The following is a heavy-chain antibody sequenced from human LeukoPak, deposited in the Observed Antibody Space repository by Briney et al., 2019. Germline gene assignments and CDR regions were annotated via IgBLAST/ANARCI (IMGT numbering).Heavy chain of an antibody. D-gene: IGHD1-7*01. CDR1: GFTFGSYA. J-gene: IGHJ4*02. V-gene: IGHV3-23*01. CDR3: AKDLQAYISGTWRFDY. Sequence: GGSLRLSCAASGFTFGSYAMGWVRQAPGKGLEWISGISGSGTSTYYADSVKGRFTISRDNSKNTLYLQMSSLRGEDTALYYCAKDLQAYISGTWRFDYWGQGTLVTVSS. CDR2: ISGSGTST.